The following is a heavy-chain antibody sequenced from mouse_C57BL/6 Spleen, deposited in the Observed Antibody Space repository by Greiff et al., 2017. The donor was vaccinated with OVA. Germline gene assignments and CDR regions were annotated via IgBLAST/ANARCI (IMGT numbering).Heavy chain of an antibody. V-gene: IGHV1-69*01. CDR3: ARWDGYIFYAMDY. CDR1: GYTFTSYW. CDR2: IDPSDSYT. Sequence: QVQLQQPGAELVMPGASVKLSCKASGYTFTSYWMHWVKQRPGPGLEWIGEIDPSDSYTNYNQKFKGKSTLTVDKSSSTAYMQLSSLTSEDSAVYYCARWDGYIFYAMDYWGQGTSVTVSS. D-gene: IGHD2-3*01. J-gene: IGHJ4*01.